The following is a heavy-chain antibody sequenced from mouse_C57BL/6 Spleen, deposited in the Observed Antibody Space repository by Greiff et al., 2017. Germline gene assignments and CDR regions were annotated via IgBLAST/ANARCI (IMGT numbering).Heavy chain of an antibody. CDR1: GYTFTDYY. V-gene: IGHV1-19*01. CDR3: ASEEYGLQFAY. J-gene: IGHJ3*01. Sequence: EVQLQQSGPVLVKPGASVKMSCKASGYTFTDYYMNWVKQSHGKSLEWIGVINPYNGGTSYNQKFKGKATLTVDKSSSTAYMELNSLTSEDSAVYYCASEEYGLQFAYWGQGTLVTVSA. D-gene: IGHD2-4*01. CDR2: INPYNGGT.